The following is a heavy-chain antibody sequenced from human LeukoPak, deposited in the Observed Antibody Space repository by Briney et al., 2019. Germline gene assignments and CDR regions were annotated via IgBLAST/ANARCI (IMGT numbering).Heavy chain of an antibody. V-gene: IGHV3-15*01. CDR1: GFTFSNAW. Sequence: GGSLRLSCAASGFTFSNAWMTWVRQAPGKGPEWVARIKSKIDGGTTDYAAPVQGRFTISRDDSQNTLYLQMNSLKTEDTAMYYCTTDQWAWIQLWPRHDNWGQGTLVIVSS. J-gene: IGHJ4*02. CDR2: IKSKIDGGTT. D-gene: IGHD5-18*01. CDR3: TTDQWAWIQLWPRHDN.